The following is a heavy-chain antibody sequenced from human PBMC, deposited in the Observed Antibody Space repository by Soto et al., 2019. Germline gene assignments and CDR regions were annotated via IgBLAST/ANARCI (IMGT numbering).Heavy chain of an antibody. V-gene: IGHV3-23*01. Sequence: EVQLLESGGCFVQPGGSLRLSCAATGFTFSVYAMTWVRQAPGKGLEWVSAVTANGGSTYSADSVKGRFTISRDNSKNTLFLQMNSLRAEDTAVYYCASLGVGDWANYYYYYGMHVWGQGTTVTVSS. J-gene: IGHJ6*02. D-gene: IGHD2-21*02. CDR1: GFTFSVYA. CDR3: ASLGVGDWANYYYYYGMHV. CDR2: VTANGGST.